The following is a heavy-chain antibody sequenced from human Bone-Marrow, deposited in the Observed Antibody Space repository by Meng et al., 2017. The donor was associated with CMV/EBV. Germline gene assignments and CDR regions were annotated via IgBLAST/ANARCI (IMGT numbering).Heavy chain of an antibody. V-gene: IGHV3-48*04. D-gene: IGHD4-11*01. CDR2: ISSSGSTI. Sequence: GESLKISCAASGFTFSSYAMSWVRQAPGKGLEWVSYISSSGSTIYYADSVKGRFTISRDNAKNSLYLQMNSLRAEDTAVYYCARDATVTTYGMDVWGQGTAVTVSS. CDR3: ARDATVTTYGMDV. CDR1: GFTFSSYA. J-gene: IGHJ6*02.